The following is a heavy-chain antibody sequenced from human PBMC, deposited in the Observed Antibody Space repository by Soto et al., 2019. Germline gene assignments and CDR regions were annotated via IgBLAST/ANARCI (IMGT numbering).Heavy chain of an antibody. V-gene: IGHV3-48*03. CDR1: GFTFNDFD. CDR2: IDGSGTTK. Sequence: EVQLLESGGGLVQPGGSLRLSWGVSGFTFNDFDMNWVRQAPGKGLACLAYIDGSGTTKKYADSVRGRFTISRDNPNNSLFLPRSSLSAAATAIYYCARGFVRFNYWGQGTLVSGSS. CDR3: ARGFVRFNY. J-gene: IGHJ4*02.